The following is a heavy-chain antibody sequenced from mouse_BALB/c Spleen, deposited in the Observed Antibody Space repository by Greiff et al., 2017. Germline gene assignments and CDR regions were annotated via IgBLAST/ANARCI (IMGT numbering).Heavy chain of an antibody. Sequence: EVMLVESGGDLVKPGGSLKLSCAASGFTFSSYGMSWVRQTPDKRLEWVATISSGGSYTYYPDSVKGRFTISRDNAKNTLYLQMSSLKSEDTAMYYCARQIPKGYFNVWGAGTTVTVSS. CDR1: GFTFSSYG. CDR3: ARQIPKGYFNV. V-gene: IGHV5-6*01. CDR2: ISSGGSYT. D-gene: IGHD5-1-1*01. J-gene: IGHJ1*01.